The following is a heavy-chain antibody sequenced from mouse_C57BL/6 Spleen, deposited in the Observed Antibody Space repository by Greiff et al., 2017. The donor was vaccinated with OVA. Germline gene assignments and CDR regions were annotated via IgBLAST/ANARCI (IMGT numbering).Heavy chain of an antibody. Sequence: QVQLQQSGPGLVQPSQSLSITCTVSGFSLTSYGVHWVRQSPGKGLEWLGVIWRGGSTDYNAAFMSRLSITKDNSKSQVFFKMNSLQADDTAISCCAKNYYGSSWYFDVWGTGTTVTVSA. J-gene: IGHJ1*03. CDR2: IWRGGST. V-gene: IGHV2-5*01. CDR3: AKNYYGSSWYFDV. D-gene: IGHD1-1*01. CDR1: GFSLTSYG.